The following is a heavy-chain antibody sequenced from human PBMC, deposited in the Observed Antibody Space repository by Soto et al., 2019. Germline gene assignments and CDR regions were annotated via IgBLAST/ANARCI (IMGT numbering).Heavy chain of an antibody. CDR2: ISPDNGNT. CDR1: GYTFTIYG. CDR3: ARALTYYYDSSGWDAFDI. V-gene: IGHV1-2*04. J-gene: IGHJ3*02. D-gene: IGHD3-22*01. Sequence: ASVKVSCKACGYTFTIYGINWVRQAPGQGLEWMGWISPDNGNTNYAQKFQGWVTMTRDTSISTAYMELSRLRSDDTAVYYCARALTYYYDSSGWDAFDIWGQGTMVTVSS.